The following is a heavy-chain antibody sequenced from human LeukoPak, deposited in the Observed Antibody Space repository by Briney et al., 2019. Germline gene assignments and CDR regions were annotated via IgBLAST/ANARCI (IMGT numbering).Heavy chain of an antibody. V-gene: IGHV3-7*01. CDR1: GFTFSSHW. Sequence: GGSLRLSCAASGFTFSSHWMSWVRQAPGKGLEWVANIKQDGSEKYYVDSVKGRFTISRDNAKNSLYLQMNSLRAEDTAVYYCARPRPGYYMDVWGKGTTVTVSS. D-gene: IGHD1-1*01. CDR2: IKQDGSEK. J-gene: IGHJ6*03. CDR3: ARPRPGYYMDV.